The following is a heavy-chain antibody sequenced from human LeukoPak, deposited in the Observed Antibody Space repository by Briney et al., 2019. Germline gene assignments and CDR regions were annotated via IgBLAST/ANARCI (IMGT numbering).Heavy chain of an antibody. V-gene: IGHV3-23*01. CDR1: GFTFSSYA. CDR2: ISGSGGNT. J-gene: IGHJ4*02. CDR3: ARDSEWGLLRSDY. D-gene: IGHD1-26*01. Sequence: GGSLRLSCAASGFTFSSYAMSWVRQSPGKGLEWVSAISGSGGNTYSADSVKGRCTISRDNSLQTLFLHMNSLRAEDTAVYYCARDSEWGLLRSDYWGQGTLVTVSS.